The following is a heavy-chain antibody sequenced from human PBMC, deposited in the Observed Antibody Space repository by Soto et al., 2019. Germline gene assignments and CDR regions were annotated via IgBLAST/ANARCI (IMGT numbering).Heavy chain of an antibody. CDR2: IIPIFGTA. J-gene: IGHJ6*02. Sequence: ASVKVSCKASGGTFSSYAISWVRQAPGQGLEWMGGIIPIFGTANYAQKFQGRVTITADESTSTAYMELSSLSSEDTAVYYCARDPRRYNWNDVLYYYYGMDVWGQGTTVTVSS. D-gene: IGHD1-20*01. CDR3: ARDPRRYNWNDVLYYYYGMDV. V-gene: IGHV1-69*13. CDR1: GGTFSSYA.